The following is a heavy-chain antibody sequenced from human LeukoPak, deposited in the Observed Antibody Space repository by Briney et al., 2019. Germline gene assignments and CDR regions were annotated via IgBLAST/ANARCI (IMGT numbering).Heavy chain of an antibody. J-gene: IGHJ4*02. CDR2: MNPNSGNT. V-gene: IGHV1-8*01. Sequence: ASVKVSCKASGYTFTSYDINWVRQATGQGLEWMGWMNPNSGNTGYAQKFQGRVTMTRNTSISTAYMELSSLRSEDTAVYYCALTGRGYYYDSSGPDYWGQGTLVTVPS. CDR3: ALTGRGYYYDSSGPDY. CDR1: GYTFTSYD. D-gene: IGHD3-22*01.